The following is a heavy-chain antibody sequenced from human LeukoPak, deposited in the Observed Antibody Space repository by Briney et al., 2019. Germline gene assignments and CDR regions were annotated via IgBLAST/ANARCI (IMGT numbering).Heavy chain of an antibody. V-gene: IGHV4-38-2*02. D-gene: IGHD3-16*01. J-gene: IGHJ4*02. CDR1: GYSINSGFY. CDR2: IYHSGST. Sequence: SETLSLTCTVSGYSINSGFYWGWIRQPPGKGLEWIGSIYHSGSTHYKSSLKSRVTISVDTSKNQLSLKLTSVTAADTAVYYCPRGVGLTQGGAFDFWGQGTLVTVSS. CDR3: PRGVGLTQGGAFDF.